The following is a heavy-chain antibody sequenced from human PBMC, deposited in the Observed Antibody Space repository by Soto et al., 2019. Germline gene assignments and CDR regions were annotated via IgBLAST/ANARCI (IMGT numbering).Heavy chain of an antibody. CDR3: ARHSTYGSGWYD. J-gene: IGHJ4*02. Sequence: GESLKISCKGSGYSFTNYWISWVRQMPGKGLEWMGRIDPSDSYTNYSPSFQGHVTISTDKSISTAYLQWSSLKASDTAIYYCARHSTYGSGWYDWGQGTLVTAS. CDR1: GYSFTNYW. V-gene: IGHV5-10-1*01. D-gene: IGHD6-19*01. CDR2: IDPSDSYT.